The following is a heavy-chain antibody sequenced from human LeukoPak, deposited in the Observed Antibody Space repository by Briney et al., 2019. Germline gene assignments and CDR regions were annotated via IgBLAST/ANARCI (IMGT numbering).Heavy chain of an antibody. D-gene: IGHD3-22*01. CDR3: ARVYDSSGYVFDY. V-gene: IGHV1-69*05. Sequence: SVKVSCKASGGTFSSYAISWVRQAPGQGLEWMGRIIPIFGTANYAQKFQGRVTITTDESTSTAYMELSSLRSEDTAVYYCARVYDSSGYVFDYWGQGTLVTVSS. CDR1: GGTFSSYA. J-gene: IGHJ4*02. CDR2: IIPIFGTA.